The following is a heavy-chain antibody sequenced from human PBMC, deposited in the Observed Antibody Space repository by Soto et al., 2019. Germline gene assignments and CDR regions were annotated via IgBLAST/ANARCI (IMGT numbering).Heavy chain of an antibody. V-gene: IGHV5-51*01. D-gene: IGHD6-25*01. Sequence: GESLKISCRGSGYNFANNWIAWVRQMPGEGLEWLGIIDPSDSDTKYSPSFQGQVTISADKSISTAYLQWSSLKASDTALYYCMRRHSLFSGSVPSDSFDYWGQRTQVTVSS. CDR2: IDPSDSDT. CDR1: GYNFANNW. J-gene: IGHJ4*02. CDR3: MRRHSLFSGSVPSDSFDY.